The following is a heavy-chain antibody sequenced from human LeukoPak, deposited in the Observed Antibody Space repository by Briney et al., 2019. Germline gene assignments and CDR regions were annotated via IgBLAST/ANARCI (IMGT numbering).Heavy chain of an antibody. CDR1: GFTFSDYY. Sequence: GGSLRLSCAASGFTFSDYYMSWLRQAPGKGLEWISYISSSGSRIYYADSVKGRFTISRDNARKSLYLQMNSPRAEDTAVYYCARPYDSGGYYFVYGYWGQGTLVTVSS. CDR2: ISSSGSRI. V-gene: IGHV3-11*01. CDR3: ARPYDSGGYYFVYGY. J-gene: IGHJ4*02. D-gene: IGHD3-22*01.